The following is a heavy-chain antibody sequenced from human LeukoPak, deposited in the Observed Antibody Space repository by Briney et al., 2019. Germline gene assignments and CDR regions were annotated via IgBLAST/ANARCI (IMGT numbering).Heavy chain of an antibody. CDR1: GFTFSDYP. CDR2: ISSTGVI. CDR3: ARDHNWGFDY. Sequence: GGSLRLSCVASGFTFSDYPMNWVRQTPGKGLEWVSYISSTGVIYYADSVRGRFSISRDNAMNSVYMQMNSLRAEDTALYYCARDHNWGFDYWGRGTLVTVSS. J-gene: IGHJ4*02. V-gene: IGHV3-69-1*01. D-gene: IGHD7-27*01.